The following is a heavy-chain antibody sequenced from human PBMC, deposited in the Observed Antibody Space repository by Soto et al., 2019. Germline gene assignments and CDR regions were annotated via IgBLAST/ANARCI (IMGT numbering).Heavy chain of an antibody. CDR1: GYSFTSYW. D-gene: IGHD3-3*01. Sequence: GKSLKISCKGSGYSFTSYWISWVSQMPGKCLEWMGRVDPSDSSTNYSPSFQGHVTISADKSISTAYLPGSSLKASDTAMYTCAITYYDFWSGYYAANYYNYYGMDVWGQGTKVTVS. CDR3: AITYYDFWSGYYAANYYNYYGMDV. CDR2: VDPSDSST. J-gene: IGHJ6*02. V-gene: IGHV5-10-1*01.